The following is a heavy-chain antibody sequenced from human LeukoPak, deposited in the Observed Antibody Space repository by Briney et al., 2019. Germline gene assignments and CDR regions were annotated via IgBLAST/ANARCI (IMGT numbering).Heavy chain of an antibody. CDR1: GLTFSVYA. CDR3: AKEHDYTNAAPEWGFDS. CDR2: ISGSSSHT. D-gene: IGHD2-2*02. Sequence: PGGSLRLSCAASGLTFSVYAMRGLRQAPGKGREGVSRISGSSSHTKDADFVRGRFTIYRDNSRNTLFLQLNSLTAEDPAVYYCAKEHDYTNAAPEWGFDSWGQGSLVIVSS. J-gene: IGHJ4*02. V-gene: IGHV3-23*01.